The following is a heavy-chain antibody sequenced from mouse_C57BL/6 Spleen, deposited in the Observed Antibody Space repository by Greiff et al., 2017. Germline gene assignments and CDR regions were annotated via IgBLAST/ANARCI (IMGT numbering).Heavy chain of an antibody. D-gene: IGHD1-1*01. CDR3: ARWLLRSEGFAY. J-gene: IGHJ3*01. CDR2: IDPSDSET. V-gene: IGHV1-52*01. CDR1: GYTFTSYW. Sequence: QVQLQQPGAELVRPGSSVKLSCKASGYTFTSYWMHWVKQRPIQGLEWIGNIDPSDSETHYNQKFKDKATVTVDKSSSTAYMQLSSLTSEDSAVYYCARWLLRSEGFAYWGQGTLVTVSA.